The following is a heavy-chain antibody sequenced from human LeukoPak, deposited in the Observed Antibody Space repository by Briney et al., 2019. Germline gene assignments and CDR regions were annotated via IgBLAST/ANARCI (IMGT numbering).Heavy chain of an antibody. CDR1: GFTFSSYW. CDR2: INNDGSST. CDR3: AIDRGYCSNSSCRNWFDP. Sequence: TGGALELSCAASGFTFSSYWMHWVRQAPGTGLGWVSRINNDGSSTTYADSVKGRFTVSRDNAKNTLFLQMNSLRVEDTALYYCAIDRGYCSNSSCRNWFDPWGQGTLVTVSS. V-gene: IGHV3-74*01. D-gene: IGHD2-2*01. J-gene: IGHJ5*02.